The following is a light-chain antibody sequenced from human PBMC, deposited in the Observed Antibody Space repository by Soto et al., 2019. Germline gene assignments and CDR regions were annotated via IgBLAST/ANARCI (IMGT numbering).Light chain of an antibody. Sequence: ETVMTQSPATLSVSPGDRVTLSCRASQSIGTNLLWLQQSPGQPPRLLISGASDRVAGVPDRFSGSGSGTDFTLTISGLQSEECAVYYCQQYAGWPRTFGQGTKLEIK. CDR2: GAS. J-gene: IGKJ2*01. CDR1: QSIGTN. V-gene: IGKV3-15*01. CDR3: QQYAGWPRT.